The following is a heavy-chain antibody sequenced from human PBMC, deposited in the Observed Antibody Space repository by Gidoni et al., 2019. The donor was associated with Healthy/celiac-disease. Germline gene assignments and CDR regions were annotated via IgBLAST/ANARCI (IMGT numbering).Heavy chain of an antibody. CDR2: INPSGAST. V-gene: IGHV1-46*03. CDR1: GYTFTSYY. Sequence: QVQLVQSGAEVKKPGSSVQVSCKAPGYTFTSYYMHWVRQVPGQGLEWMGIINPSGASTSYAKKFQGRVTMTRDTSTSTVYMELSSLCSEDTAVYYCARGTEYAFDPWGQGTLVTVSS. CDR3: ARGTEYAFDP. J-gene: IGHJ5*02. D-gene: IGHD2-2*01.